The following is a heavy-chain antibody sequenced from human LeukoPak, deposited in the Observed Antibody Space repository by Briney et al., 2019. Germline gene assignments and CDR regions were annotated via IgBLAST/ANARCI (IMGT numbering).Heavy chain of an antibody. J-gene: IGHJ4*02. V-gene: IGHV1-18*01. CDR2: ISANNGNT. CDR1: GYTFTSYG. CDR3: ARGPLYDSSGYHRI. D-gene: IGHD3-22*01. Sequence: ASVKVSCKASGYTFTSYGITWVRQAPGQGLEWMGWISANNGNTDYAQKFQGRVTMTTDTSTSTAYMELRSLRSDDTAVYYCARGPLYDSSGYHRIWGQGTLVTVSS.